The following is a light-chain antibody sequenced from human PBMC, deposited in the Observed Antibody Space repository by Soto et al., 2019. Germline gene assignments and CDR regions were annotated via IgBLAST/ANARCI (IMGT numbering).Light chain of an antibody. CDR1: SSNIGSNT. J-gene: IGLJ1*01. CDR3: AAWDDSLNGLYV. V-gene: IGLV1-44*01. CDR2: SNN. Sequence: QSVLTQPPSASGTPGQRVTISCSGSSSNIGSNTVNWYQQLPGTAPKLLIYSNNQRPSGVPDRFSGSKSGTSASRAISVLQSEDEADYYCAAWDDSLNGLYVCVTGTKVTVL.